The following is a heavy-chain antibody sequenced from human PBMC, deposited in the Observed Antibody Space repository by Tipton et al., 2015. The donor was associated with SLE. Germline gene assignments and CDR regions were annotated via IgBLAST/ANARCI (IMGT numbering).Heavy chain of an antibody. CDR1: GGSISSGSYY. CDR2: IYTSGST. CDR3: AGAQADIVVVPAAPSGYYGMDV. Sequence: LRLSCTVSGGSISSGSYYWSWIRQPAGKGLEWIGHIYTSGSTNYNPPLKSRVTISVDTSQNQFSLKLSSVTAADPAVYYCAGAQADIVVVPAAPSGYYGMDVWGQGTAVAVSS. J-gene: IGHJ6*02. D-gene: IGHD2-2*01. V-gene: IGHV4-61*09.